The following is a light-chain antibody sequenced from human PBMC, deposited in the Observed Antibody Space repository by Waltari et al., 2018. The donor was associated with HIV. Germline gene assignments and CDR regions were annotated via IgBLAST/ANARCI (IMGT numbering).Light chain of an antibody. V-gene: IGLV1-47*01. CDR3: AAWGNSLSLL. CDR1: SSNIGSNY. Sequence: QSVLTQPPSASGTPGQRVTISCSGSSSNIGSNYVYWYQQRPGTAPKPLLYGNNPRPSGVPDRFSGSKSGTSASLAISGLRSEDEADYYCAAWGNSLSLLFGGGTKLTVL. J-gene: IGLJ2*01. CDR2: GNN.